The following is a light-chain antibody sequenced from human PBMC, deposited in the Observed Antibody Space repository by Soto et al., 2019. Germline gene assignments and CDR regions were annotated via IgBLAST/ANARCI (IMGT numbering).Light chain of an antibody. J-gene: IGLJ2*01. CDR2: FNSDGSH. V-gene: IGLV4-69*01. Sequence: QPVLTQSPSASASLGASVKLTCTLSGGHSSYAIAWHQQQPEKGPRYLMKFNSDGSHSKGDGIPDRFSGSSSGAERYLTISSLQSEDEADYYCQTWGTGTVVFGGGTKLTVL. CDR3: QTWGTGTVV. CDR1: GGHSSYA.